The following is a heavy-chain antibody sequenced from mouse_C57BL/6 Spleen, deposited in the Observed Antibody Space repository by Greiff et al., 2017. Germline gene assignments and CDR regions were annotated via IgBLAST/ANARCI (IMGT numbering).Heavy chain of an antibody. CDR2: ISYDGSN. Sequence: EVQLQESGPGLVKPSQSLSLTCSVTGYSITSGYYWNWIRQFPGNKLEWMGYISYDGSNNYNPSLKNRISITRDKSTNQFFLKLMSVTTEDTATYYCASGSDFDYWGQGTTLTVSS. V-gene: IGHV3-6*01. D-gene: IGHD6-1*01. CDR3: ASGSDFDY. J-gene: IGHJ2*01. CDR1: GYSITSGYY.